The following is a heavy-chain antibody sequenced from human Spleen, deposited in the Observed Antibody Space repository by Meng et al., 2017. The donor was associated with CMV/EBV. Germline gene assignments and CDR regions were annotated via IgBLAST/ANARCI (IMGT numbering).Heavy chain of an antibody. CDR1: AFTFSDYY. CDR2: ISSSSSI. V-gene: IGHV3-69-1*01. D-gene: IGHD1-1*01. CDR3: AARLYIDDY. Sequence: GESLKISCAASAFTFSDYYMNWVRQAPGKGLEWVSSISSSSSIYYADSVKGRFTISRDNAKNALYLQMSSLSAEDTAVYYCAARLYIDDYWGQGTLVTVSS. J-gene: IGHJ4*02.